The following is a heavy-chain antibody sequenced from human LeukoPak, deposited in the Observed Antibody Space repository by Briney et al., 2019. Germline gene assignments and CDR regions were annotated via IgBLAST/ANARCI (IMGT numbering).Heavy chain of an antibody. CDR1: GYTFTGYY. V-gene: IGHV1-2*02. Sequence: ASVKVSCKASGYTFTGYYMHWVRQAPGQGLEWMGWINPNSGGTNYAQKFQGRVTMTRDTSISTAYMELSRLRSDDTAVYYCARELTTVHAGAGYWGQGTPVTVSS. CDR2: INPNSGGT. CDR3: ARELTTVHAGAGY. J-gene: IGHJ4*02. D-gene: IGHD4-11*01.